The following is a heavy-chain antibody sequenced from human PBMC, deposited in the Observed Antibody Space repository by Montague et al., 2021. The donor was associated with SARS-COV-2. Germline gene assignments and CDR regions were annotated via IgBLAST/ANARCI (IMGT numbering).Heavy chain of an antibody. V-gene: IGHV4-39*01. CDR3: ARHLWDWILVVATSRFDP. CDR1: GGSISSSSYY. J-gene: IGHJ5*02. Sequence: SETLSLTCTVSGGSISSSSYYWGWLRQPPGKGLEWIGNIYYSGSTYYNPTLKSRITISADKSKNQFSLKLMSVTAADTAVYYCARHLWDWILVVATSRFDPWGQGTLVTVSS. CDR2: IYYSGST. D-gene: IGHD2-2*01.